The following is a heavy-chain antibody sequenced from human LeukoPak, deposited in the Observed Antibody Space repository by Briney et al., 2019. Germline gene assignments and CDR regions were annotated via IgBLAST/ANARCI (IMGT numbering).Heavy chain of an antibody. CDR1: GYSISSGYY. CDR3: ARERGYCSGGSCYSSGGVDY. CDR2: IYHSGST. J-gene: IGHJ4*02. D-gene: IGHD2-15*01. V-gene: IGHV4-38-2*02. Sequence: SETLSLTCTVSGYSISSGYYWGWIRQPPGKGLEWIGSIYHSGSTYYNPSLKSRVTISVDTSKNQFSLKLSSVTAADTAVYYCARERGYCSGGSCYSSGGVDYWGQGTLVTVSS.